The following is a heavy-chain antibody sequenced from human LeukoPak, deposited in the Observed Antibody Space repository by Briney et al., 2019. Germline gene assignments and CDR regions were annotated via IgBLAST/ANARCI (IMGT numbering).Heavy chain of an antibody. CDR2: FDPEDGET. CDR1: GYTLTELS. V-gene: IGHV1-24*01. CDR3: AKAPPLAVPIARVDYFDY. D-gene: IGHD6-19*01. J-gene: IGHJ4*02. Sequence: ASVKVSCKVSGYTLTELSMHWVRQAPGKGLEWMGGFDPEDGETIYAQKFQGRVTMTEDTSTDTAYMELSSLRSEDTAVYYCAKAPPLAVPIARVDYFDYWGQGTLVTVSS.